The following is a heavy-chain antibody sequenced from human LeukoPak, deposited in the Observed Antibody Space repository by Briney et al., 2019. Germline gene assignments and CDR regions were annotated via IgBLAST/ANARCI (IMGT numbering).Heavy chain of an antibody. J-gene: IGHJ3*02. V-gene: IGHV3-21*01. D-gene: IGHD3-3*01. CDR1: GFTFSTYF. CDR3: ARDGPYSDSWSGPFPFDM. CDR2: ISTMSTYT. Sequence: PGGSLRLSCEASGFTFSTYFMNWVRQAPGKGLEWVSSISTMSTYTHYADSVKGRFIISRDNAKNSLYLEMNSLRAEDTAVYYCARDGPYSDSWSGPFPFDMWGQGTMVTVSS.